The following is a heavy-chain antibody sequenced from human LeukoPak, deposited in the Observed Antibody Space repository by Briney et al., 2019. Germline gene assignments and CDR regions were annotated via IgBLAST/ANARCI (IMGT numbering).Heavy chain of an antibody. V-gene: IGHV1-18*01. D-gene: IGHD3-9*01. CDR1: GYTFTSYG. J-gene: IGHJ3*02. CDR2: ISAYNGNT. CDR3: ARVRDLLTGYSLPRDI. Sequence: ASVKVSCKASGYTFTSYGISWVREAPGQGLEWMGWISAYNGNTNYAQKLQGRVTMTTDTSTSTAYMELRSLRSDDTAVYYCARVRDLLTGYSLPRDIRGQGTMVTVSS.